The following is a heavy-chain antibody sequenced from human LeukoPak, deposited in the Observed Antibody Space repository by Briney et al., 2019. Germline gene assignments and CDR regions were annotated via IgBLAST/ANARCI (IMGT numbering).Heavy chain of an antibody. D-gene: IGHD7-27*01. J-gene: IGHJ4*02. Sequence: SETLSLTCTVSGGSISSYYWSWIRQPPGKGLEWIGYIHYSRSTNYNPSLKSRVTISVDTSKNQFSLKLSSVTAADTAVYYCARVTWGLYDYWGQGTLVTVSS. CDR3: ARVTWGLYDY. V-gene: IGHV4-59*01. CDR1: GGSISSYY. CDR2: IHYSRST.